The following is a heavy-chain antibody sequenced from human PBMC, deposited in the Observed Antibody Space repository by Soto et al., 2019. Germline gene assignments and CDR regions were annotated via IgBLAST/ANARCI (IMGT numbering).Heavy chain of an antibody. CDR1: GFTFSSYG. CDR2: IWYDGSNK. CDR3: ARDRYGEMNLEVNWFDP. D-gene: IGHD5-18*01. J-gene: IGHJ5*02. Sequence: QVQLVESGGGVVQPGRSLRLSCAASGFTFSSYGMHWVRQAPGKGLEWVAVIWYDGSNKYYADSVKGRFTISRDNSKNTLYLQMNSLRAEDTAVYYCARDRYGEMNLEVNWFDPWGQGTLDTVSS. V-gene: IGHV3-33*01.